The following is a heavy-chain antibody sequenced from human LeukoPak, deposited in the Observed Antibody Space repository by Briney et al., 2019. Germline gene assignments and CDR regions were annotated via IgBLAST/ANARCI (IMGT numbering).Heavy chain of an antibody. CDR1: GFTFSNAW. CDR2: IKSKTDGGTT. Sequence: GGSLRLFCAASGFTFSNAWMSWVRQAPGKGLEWVGRIKSKTDGGTTDYAAPVKGRFTISRDDSKNTLYLQMNSLKTEDTAVYYCTTDLFRDKGVDIVATMGPYWGQGTLVTVSS. J-gene: IGHJ4*02. D-gene: IGHD5-12*01. V-gene: IGHV3-15*01. CDR3: TTDLFRDKGVDIVATMGPY.